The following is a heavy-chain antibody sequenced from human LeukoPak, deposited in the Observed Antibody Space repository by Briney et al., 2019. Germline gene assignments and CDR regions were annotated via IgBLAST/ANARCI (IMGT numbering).Heavy chain of an antibody. CDR2: IKQDGSEK. CDR1: GFTFSSYW. J-gene: IGHJ4*02. D-gene: IGHD5-12*01. Sequence: PGGSLRLSCAASGFTFSSYWMSWVRQAPGKGLERVANIKQDGSEKYYVDSVKGRFTISRDNAKNSLYLQMNSLRAEDTAVYYCARRRGVATTRGNYYFDYWGQGTLVTVSS. V-gene: IGHV3-7*01. CDR3: ARRRGVATTRGNYYFDY.